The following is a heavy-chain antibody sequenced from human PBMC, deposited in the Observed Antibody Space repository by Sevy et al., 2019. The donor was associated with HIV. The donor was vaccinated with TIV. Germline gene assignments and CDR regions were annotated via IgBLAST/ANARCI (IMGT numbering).Heavy chain of an antibody. CDR2: ISAYNGNT. J-gene: IGHJ4*02. V-gene: IGHV1-18*04. D-gene: IGHD3-16*02. CDR3: ARENMITFGGVIVIRPFDY. Sequence: ASVKVSCKASGYTFTSYGISWVRQAPGQGLEWMGWISAYNGNTNYAQKLKGRVTMTTDTSTSTAYMELRSLRSDDTAVNYCARENMITFGGVIVIRPFDYWGQGTLVTVSS. CDR1: GYTFTSYG.